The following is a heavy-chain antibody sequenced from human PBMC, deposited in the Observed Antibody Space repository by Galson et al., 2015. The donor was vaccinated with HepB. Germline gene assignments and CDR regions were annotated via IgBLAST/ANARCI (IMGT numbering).Heavy chain of an antibody. V-gene: IGHV3-30-3*01. CDR1: KFTFSSYA. J-gene: IGHJ4*02. CDR3: ARDWYSSSSGVLSY. D-gene: IGHD6-6*01. CDR2: ISYDGSNR. Sequence: SLRLSCVASKFTFSSYAMHWVRQAPGKGLEWVAVISYDGSNRYYAGSVKGRFTISRDNSKNTLYLQMNSLRAEDTAVYYCARDWYSSSSGVLSYWGQGTLVTVSS.